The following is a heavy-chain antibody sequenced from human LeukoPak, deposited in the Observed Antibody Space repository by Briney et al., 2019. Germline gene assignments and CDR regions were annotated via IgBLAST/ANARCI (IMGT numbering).Heavy chain of an antibody. Sequence: QPGGSLRLSCAASGFTFSDSAVSWVRHSPGEGLKWVSSISDTGGRTYYADCVKGRFTITRDNSRNTVNLQMNSLRAGDTARYYCAKGGQDFDFWRFDLWGQGILVIVSS. J-gene: IGHJ5*02. CDR1: GFTFSDSA. V-gene: IGHV3-23*01. CDR3: AKGGQDFDFWRFDL. CDR2: ISDTGGRT. D-gene: IGHD3-3*01.